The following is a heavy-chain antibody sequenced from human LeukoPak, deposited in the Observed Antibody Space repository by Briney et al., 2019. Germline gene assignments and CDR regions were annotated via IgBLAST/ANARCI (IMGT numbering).Heavy chain of an antibody. V-gene: IGHV1-2*02. CDR2: INPNSGGT. CDR3: ASYYYDSSGFVH. D-gene: IGHD3-22*01. CDR1: GYTFTGYY. J-gene: IGHJ4*02. Sequence: ASVKVSCKASGYTFTGYYMHWVRQAPGQGLEWMGWINPNSGGTNYSQKFQGRVTMTRDTPISTAYMELSRLRSDDTAVYYCASYYYDSSGFVHWGQGTLVAVSS.